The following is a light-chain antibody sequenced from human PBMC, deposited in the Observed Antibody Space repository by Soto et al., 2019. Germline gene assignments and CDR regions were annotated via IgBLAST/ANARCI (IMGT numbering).Light chain of an antibody. CDR2: DNN. J-gene: IGLJ2*01. V-gene: IGLV1-51*01. CDR1: SSNIGNNY. Sequence: QSVLTQPPSVSAAPGQKVTISCSGSSSNIGNNYVSWYQQLPGTAPKLLIYDNNKRPSGIPDRFSGSKSGTSATLDITGLQTGDEADYYCGTWDSSLSAGVFSGGTKVTVL. CDR3: GTWDSSLSAGV.